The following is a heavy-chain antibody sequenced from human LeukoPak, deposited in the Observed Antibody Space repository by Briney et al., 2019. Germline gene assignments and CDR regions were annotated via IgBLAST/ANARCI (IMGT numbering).Heavy chain of an antibody. J-gene: IGHJ4*02. Sequence: GGSLRLSCAASGFTFSSYPMHWVRQAPGKGLEWVAVISYDGSNKYYADSVKGRFTISRDNSKNTLYLQMTSLRADDTAVYYCARGFRFLEWSAPLLDYWGQGTLVTVSS. CDR3: ARGFRFLEWSAPLLDY. CDR1: GFTFSSYP. V-gene: IGHV3-30-3*01. D-gene: IGHD3-3*01. CDR2: ISYDGSNK.